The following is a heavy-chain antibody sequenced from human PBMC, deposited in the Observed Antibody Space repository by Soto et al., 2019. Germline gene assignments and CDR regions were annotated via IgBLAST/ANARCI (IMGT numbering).Heavy chain of an antibody. V-gene: IGHV1-18*01. Sequence: QVQLVQSGAEVKKPGASVKVSCKASGYTFSTYGISWVRQAPGQGLEWMGWINGYNGNTNYAPKLQGRITMNTDTTTTTAYMELRSLRSDDTAVYYCAGMEDGPYYYYGMDVWGQGTTVTVSS. CDR3: AGMEDGPYYYYGMDV. J-gene: IGHJ6*02. D-gene: IGHD3-3*01. CDR1: GYTFSTYG. CDR2: INGYNGNT.